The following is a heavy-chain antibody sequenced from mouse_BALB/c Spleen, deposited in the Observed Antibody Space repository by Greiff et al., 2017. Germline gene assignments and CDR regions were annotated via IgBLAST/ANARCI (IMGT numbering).Heavy chain of an antibody. CDR2: ISSGGSYT. D-gene: IGHD4-1*01. V-gene: IGHV5-9-3*01. CDR3: ARREELGRGYFDY. J-gene: IGHJ2*01. Sequence: EVKVVESGGGLVKPGGSLKLSCAASGFTFSSYAMSWVRQTPEKRLEWVATISSGGSYTYYPDSVKGRFTISRDNAKNTLYLQMSSLRSEDTAMYYCARREELGRGYFDYWGQGTTLTVSS. CDR1: GFTFSSYA.